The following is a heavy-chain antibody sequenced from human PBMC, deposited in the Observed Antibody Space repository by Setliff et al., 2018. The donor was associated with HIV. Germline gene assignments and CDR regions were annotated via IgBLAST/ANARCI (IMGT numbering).Heavy chain of an antibody. CDR1: GFSFTSSA. CDR3: AGGAYSYGWDYYNYGMDV. CDR2: IVVGSGNT. Sequence: SVKVSCKSSGFSFTSSAMQWVRQARGQRLEWIGWIVVGSGNTNYAQKFQERVTISRDTSTSTAYMELSSLRSEDTAVYYCAGGAYSYGWDYYNYGMDVWGQGTTVTVSS. V-gene: IGHV1-58*02. J-gene: IGHJ6*02. D-gene: IGHD5-18*01.